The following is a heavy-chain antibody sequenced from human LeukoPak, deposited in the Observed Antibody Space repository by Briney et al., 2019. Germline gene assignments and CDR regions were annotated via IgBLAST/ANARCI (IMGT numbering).Heavy chain of an antibody. CDR3: ARGLAVGATFQH. Sequence: ASVKVSCKASGYTFTSYGISWVRQAPGQGLEWMGWISSNNGNTNSAQKLQGRVTMTTDTSTTTAYMELRSLRSDDTAVYYCARGLAVGATFQHWGQGTLVTVSS. J-gene: IGHJ1*01. CDR2: ISSNNGNT. V-gene: IGHV1-18*01. D-gene: IGHD1-26*01. CDR1: GYTFTSYG.